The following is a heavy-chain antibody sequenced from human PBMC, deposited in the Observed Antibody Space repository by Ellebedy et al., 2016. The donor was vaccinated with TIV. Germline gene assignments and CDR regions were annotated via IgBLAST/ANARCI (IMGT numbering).Heavy chain of an antibody. V-gene: IGHV5-51*01. J-gene: IGHJ6*02. Sequence: GESLKISCKASGFSFTNHWIGWVRQMPGKGLEWMGIIYPGDSDTRYSPSFQGQVTISADKSISTAYLQWSSLKASDTAMYYCARHRQQLVPRYYYYYGMDVWGQGTTVTVSS. D-gene: IGHD6-13*01. CDR1: GFSFTNHW. CDR3: ARHRQQLVPRYYYYYGMDV. CDR2: IYPGDSDT.